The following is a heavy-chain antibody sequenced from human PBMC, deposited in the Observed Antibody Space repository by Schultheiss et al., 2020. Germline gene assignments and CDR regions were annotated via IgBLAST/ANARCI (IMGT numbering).Heavy chain of an antibody. V-gene: IGHV4-4*02. Sequence: SETLSLTCAVSGGSISSDNRWSWVRQSPGKGLEWIGSIYHSGSTYYNPSLKSRVTISVDTSKNQFSLKLSSVTAADTAVYYCSSWSPYYGMDVWGQGTTVTVSS. J-gene: IGHJ6*02. CDR2: IYHSGST. CDR3: SSWSPYYGMDV. CDR1: GGSISSDNR. D-gene: IGHD2-8*01.